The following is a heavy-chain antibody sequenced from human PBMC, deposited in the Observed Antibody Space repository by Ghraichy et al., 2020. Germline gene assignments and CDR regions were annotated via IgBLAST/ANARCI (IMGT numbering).Heavy chain of an antibody. CDR2: ISGSGGST. D-gene: IGHD3-22*01. J-gene: IGHJ4*02. CDR1: GFTFSSYA. Sequence: GGSLRLSCAASGFTFSSYAMSWVRQAPGKGLEWVSAISGSGGSTYYADSVKGRFTISRDNSKNTLYLQMNSLRAEDTAVYYCAKDVWYYYDSSGPFGDYWGQGTVVTVSS. CDR3: AKDVWYYYDSSGPFGDY. V-gene: IGHV3-23*01.